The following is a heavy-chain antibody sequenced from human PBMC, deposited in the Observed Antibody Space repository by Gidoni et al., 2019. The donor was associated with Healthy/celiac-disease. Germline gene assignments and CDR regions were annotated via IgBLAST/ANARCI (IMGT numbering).Heavy chain of an antibody. Sequence: LVESGGGVVQPGGSLRLSCAASGFTFSSYGMHWVRQAPGKGLEWVAFIRYDGSNTYYADSVKGRFTISRDNSKNTLYLQMNSLRAEDTAVYYCAKDHYFDYWGQGTLVTVSS. CDR1: GFTFSSYG. J-gene: IGHJ4*02. CDR2: IRYDGSNT. V-gene: IGHV3-30*02. CDR3: AKDHYFDY.